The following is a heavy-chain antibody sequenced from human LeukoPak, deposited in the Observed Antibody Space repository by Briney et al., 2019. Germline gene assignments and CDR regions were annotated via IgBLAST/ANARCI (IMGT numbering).Heavy chain of an antibody. J-gene: IGHJ4*02. CDR3: ARDEVGAGNTYVKFDY. CDR1: GLTVSSNY. D-gene: IGHD5-18*01. CDR2: IYSDGRT. Sequence: GGSLRLSCAASGLTVSSNYMSWVRQAPGKGLEWVSVIYSDGRTYYADSVQGRFTTSRDNSKNTLYLQMNSLRAEDMAVYYCARDEVGAGNTYVKFDYWGQGTLVTVSS. V-gene: IGHV3-66*01.